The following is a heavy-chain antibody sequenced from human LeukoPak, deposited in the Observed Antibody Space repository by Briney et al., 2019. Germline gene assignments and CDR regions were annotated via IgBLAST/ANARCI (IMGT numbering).Heavy chain of an antibody. Sequence: PSETLSLTCTVSGYSISSGYYWGWIRQPPGKGLEWIGSIFHSGTTYYNPSLKSRVTISVDTSKNQFSLRLSSVTAADTAVYFCARAIRGVNRYYYYMDVWGKGTTVTVSS. D-gene: IGHD3-10*01. CDR3: ARAIRGVNRYYYYMDV. J-gene: IGHJ6*03. CDR2: IFHSGTT. V-gene: IGHV4-38-2*02. CDR1: GYSISSGYY.